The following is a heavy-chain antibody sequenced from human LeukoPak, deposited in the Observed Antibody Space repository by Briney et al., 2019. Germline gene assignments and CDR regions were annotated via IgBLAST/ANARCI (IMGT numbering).Heavy chain of an antibody. J-gene: IGHJ6*02. CDR1: GGSISSSSYY. V-gene: IGHV4-39*07. Sequence: SETLSLTCTVSGGSISSSSYYWGWIRQPPGKGLEWIGSIYYSGSTNYNPSLKSRVTVSVDTSKNQFSLKLSSVTAADTAVYYCARGLRPDDSSGPRAYYYYYGMDVWGQGTTVTVSS. D-gene: IGHD3-22*01. CDR3: ARGLRPDDSSGPRAYYYYYGMDV. CDR2: IYYSGST.